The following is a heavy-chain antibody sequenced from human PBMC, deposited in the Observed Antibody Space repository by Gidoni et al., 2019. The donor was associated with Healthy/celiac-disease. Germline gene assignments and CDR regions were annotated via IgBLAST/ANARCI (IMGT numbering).Heavy chain of an antibody. CDR3: ARDCVTAMAQHYYYYGMDV. Sequence: VQLVQSGAAVKTPGASVKVSCKASGYTFTSYYMHWVRQAPGQGLEWMGILNPSGGSTSYAQKFQGRVTMTRDTSTSTVYMELSSLRSEDTAVYYCARDCVTAMAQHYYYYGMDVWGQGTTVTVSS. D-gene: IGHD5-18*01. CDR2: LNPSGGST. J-gene: IGHJ6*02. V-gene: IGHV1-46*01. CDR1: GYTFTSYY.